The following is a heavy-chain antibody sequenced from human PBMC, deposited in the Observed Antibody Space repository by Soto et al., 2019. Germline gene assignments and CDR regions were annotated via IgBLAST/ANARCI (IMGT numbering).Heavy chain of an antibody. J-gene: IGHJ4*02. D-gene: IGHD1-26*01. Sequence: QVQLVESGGGVVQPGRSLRLSCAASGFTFTRYGMHWVRQAPGKGLEWVAVISYDGGDKHFADSVKGRFTISRDNSKNTLSLQMNSMRADDTAVYYCAKDFDIGGADYYFDYWGQGTLVTVSS. V-gene: IGHV3-30*18. CDR1: GFTFTRYG. CDR3: AKDFDIGGADYYFDY. CDR2: ISYDGGDK.